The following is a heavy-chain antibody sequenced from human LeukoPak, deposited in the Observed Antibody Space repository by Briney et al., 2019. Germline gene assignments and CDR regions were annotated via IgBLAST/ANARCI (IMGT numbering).Heavy chain of an antibody. CDR1: GIMFSGYW. J-gene: IGHJ4*02. V-gene: IGHV3-7*01. Sequence: PGGSLRLSCTASGIMFSGYWMSWVRQAPGKGLEWVANIKQHGTEKYYVDSVKGRFTISRDDAKKSVYLQMNSLREEDTAVYYCASDGGPFDHWGQGILVTVAS. D-gene: IGHD3-16*01. CDR3: ASDGGPFDH. CDR2: IKQHGTEK.